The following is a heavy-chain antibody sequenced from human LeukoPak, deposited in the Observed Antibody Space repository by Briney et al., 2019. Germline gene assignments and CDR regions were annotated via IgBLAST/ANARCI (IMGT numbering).Heavy chain of an antibody. J-gene: IGHJ4*02. Sequence: GGSLRLSCAASGFTFSSYAMHWVRQAPGKGLEWVAVISYDGSNKYYADSVKGRFTISRDNSKNTLYLQMNSLRAEDTAVYYCARAVRPTVITPFDYWGQGTLVTVSS. CDR3: ARAVRPTVITPFDY. V-gene: IGHV3-30-3*01. D-gene: IGHD4-17*01. CDR2: ISYDGSNK. CDR1: GFTFSSYA.